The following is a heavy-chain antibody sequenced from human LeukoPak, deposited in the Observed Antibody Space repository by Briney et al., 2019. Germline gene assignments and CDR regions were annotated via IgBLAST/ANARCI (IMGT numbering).Heavy chain of an antibody. CDR1: GASVSSGTYY. Sequence: SETLSLTCTVSGASVSSGTYYWSWIRQPPGKGLEWTGYIYYSGSTNSNPSLKSRVTISVDTSKNQLSLKLTSATAADTAVYYCARDRRYSGYDGLDYWGQGTPVTVSA. D-gene: IGHD5-12*01. CDR3: ARDRRYSGYDGLDY. J-gene: IGHJ4*02. CDR2: IYYSGST. V-gene: IGHV4-61*01.